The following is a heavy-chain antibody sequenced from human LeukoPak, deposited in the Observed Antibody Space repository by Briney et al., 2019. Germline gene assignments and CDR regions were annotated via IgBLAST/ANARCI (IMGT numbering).Heavy chain of an antibody. CDR1: GYSFTSYW. V-gene: IGHV5-51*01. CDR3: ARLLWYDSVWSCYYYYYWDV. CDR2: IYPGDSDT. D-gene: IGHD6-19*01. J-gene: IGHJ6*03. Sequence: GESLKISCKGSGYSFTSYWIGWVRQMPGKGLEWMGIIYPGDSDTRYSPSFQGQVTISADKSINTAYLQWSSLKASDTANCYCARLLWYDSVWSCYYYYYWDVGGRGPTVSVSS.